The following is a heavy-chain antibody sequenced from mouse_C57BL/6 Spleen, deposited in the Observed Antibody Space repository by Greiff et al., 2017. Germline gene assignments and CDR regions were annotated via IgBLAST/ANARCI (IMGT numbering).Heavy chain of an antibody. J-gene: IGHJ4*01. D-gene: IGHD3-2*02. CDR2: IDPSDSET. Sequence: QVQLQQPGAELVRPGSSVKLSCKASGYTFTSYWMHWVKQRPIQGLEWIGNIDPSDSETHYNQKFKDKATLTVDKSSSTAYMQLSSLTSEDSAVYYCARSGGPESAMDDWGQGTSVTVSS. V-gene: IGHV1-52*01. CDR3: ARSGGPESAMDD. CDR1: GYTFTSYW.